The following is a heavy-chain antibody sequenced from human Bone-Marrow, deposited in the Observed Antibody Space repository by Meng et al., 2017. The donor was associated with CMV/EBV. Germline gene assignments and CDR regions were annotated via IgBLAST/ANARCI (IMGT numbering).Heavy chain of an antibody. Sequence: SETLSLTCTVSGGSISSSSYYWGWIRQPPGKGLEWIGSIYYSGSTYYNPSLKSRDTISVDTSKNQFSLKLSSVTAADTAVYYCASRGEDIVVVPAGNWGQGTLVTVSS. CDR1: GGSISSSSYY. V-gene: IGHV4-39*07. CDR3: ASRGEDIVVVPAGN. J-gene: IGHJ4*02. D-gene: IGHD2-2*01. CDR2: IYYSGST.